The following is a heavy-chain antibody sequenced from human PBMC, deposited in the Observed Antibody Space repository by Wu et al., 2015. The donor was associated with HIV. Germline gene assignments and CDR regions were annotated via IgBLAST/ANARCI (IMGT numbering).Heavy chain of an antibody. V-gene: IGHV1-18*01. CDR3: ARGGVVVPAAIGNYYYYYYMDV. Sequence: QVQLVQSGGEVKKVGASVKVSCKASGYTFTSYGISWVRQAPGQRPEWMGWISGDDGKTKYAQKFQGRVTMTRDTSISTAYMELSRLRSDDTAVYYCARGGVVVPAAIGNYYYYYYMDVWGKGTTVTVSS. CDR2: ISGDDGKT. J-gene: IGHJ6*03. CDR1: GYTFTSYG. D-gene: IGHD2-2*02.